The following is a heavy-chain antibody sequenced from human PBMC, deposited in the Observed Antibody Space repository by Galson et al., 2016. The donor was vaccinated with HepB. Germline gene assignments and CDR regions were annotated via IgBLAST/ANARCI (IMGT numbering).Heavy chain of an antibody. D-gene: IGHD4-17*01. J-gene: IGHJ3*02. CDR2: INAGNGNT. V-gene: IGHV1-3*01. CDR1: GYTFTSYA. Sequence: SVKVSCKASGYTFTSYAMHWVRQAPGQRLEWMGWINAGNGNTKYSQKFQGRVTITRDTSATTAYMELSSLRSEDTAVYYCASDGDYGDYLDAFDIWGQGTMVTVSS. CDR3: ASDGDYGDYLDAFDI.